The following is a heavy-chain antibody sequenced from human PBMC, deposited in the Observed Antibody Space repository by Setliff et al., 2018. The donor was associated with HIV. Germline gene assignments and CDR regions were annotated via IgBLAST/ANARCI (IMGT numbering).Heavy chain of an antibody. CDR3: ARDNEQMVVPGAVFDY. J-gene: IGHJ4*02. Sequence: PSETLSLTCTVSGGSISSHYWSWIRQPTGKGLEWIGSIYYSGGTDYNPSLKSRVTISVDTSKNQFSLKLDSVTAADPPVYYCARDNEQMVVPGAVFDYWGQGTLVTVSS. CDR1: GGSISSHY. V-gene: IGHV4-59*11. CDR2: IYYSGGT. D-gene: IGHD6-19*01.